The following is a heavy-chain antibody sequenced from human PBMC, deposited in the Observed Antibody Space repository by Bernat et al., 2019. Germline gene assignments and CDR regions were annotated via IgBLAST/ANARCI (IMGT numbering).Heavy chain of an antibody. D-gene: IGHD6-6*01. Sequence: QVQLQQWGAGLLKPSETLSLTCAVYGGSFSGYYWSLIRQPPGKGLEWIGEINHSGSTNYNPSLKSRVTISVDTSKNQISLKLSSVTAEDTAVYYCVREGYSSSSMYYYYYGMDVWGQGTTVTVSS. V-gene: IGHV4-34*01. CDR2: INHSGST. CDR1: GGSFSGYY. J-gene: IGHJ6*02. CDR3: VREGYSSSSMYYYYYGMDV.